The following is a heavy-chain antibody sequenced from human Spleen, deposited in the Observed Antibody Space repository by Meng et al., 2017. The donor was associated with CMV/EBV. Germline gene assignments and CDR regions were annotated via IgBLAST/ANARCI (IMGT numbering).Heavy chain of an antibody. CDR1: GFTLSNYW. CDR2: IVASGTST. CDR3: VKDGVATVY. J-gene: IGHJ4*02. V-gene: IGHV3-23*01. D-gene: IGHD5-12*01. Sequence: LSLTCAASGFTLSNYWMSWVRQAPGRGLEWVAAIVASGTSTYYADSVEGRFTISRDNSWNTLYLQMHSLRADDTAVYYCVKDGVATVYWGQGTLVTVSS.